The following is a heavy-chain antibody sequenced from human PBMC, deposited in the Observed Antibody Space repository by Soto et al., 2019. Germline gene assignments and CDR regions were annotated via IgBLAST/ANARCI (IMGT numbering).Heavy chain of an antibody. D-gene: IGHD4-17*01. CDR1: GLTCSSYS. CDR3: ARVATYGDSDY. V-gene: IGHV3-48*01. CDR2: ISSSSSTI. Sequence: GGSLRLSCAASGLTCSSYSMNWVRQAPGKGLEWVSYISSSSSTIYYADSVKGRFTISRDNAKNSLYLQMNSLRAEDTAVYYCARVATYGDSDYWGQGTLVTVSS. J-gene: IGHJ4*02.